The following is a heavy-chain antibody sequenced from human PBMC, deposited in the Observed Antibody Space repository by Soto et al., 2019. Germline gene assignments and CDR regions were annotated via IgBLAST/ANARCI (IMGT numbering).Heavy chain of an antibody. CDR1: GYTFTDYG. CDR2: IHTYNGHT. CDR3: ARDAQYSSRWHPIDF. Sequence: QVQLVQSGAEVKKPGASVKVYCKASGYTFTDYGISWVRQAPGQGLEWMGWIHTYNGHTNYAQKVQGRVTMTTDASTSTAYMELRSLRPDDTAVYYCARDAQYSSRWHPIDFSGQGTLVTVSS. D-gene: IGHD6-13*01. V-gene: IGHV1-18*01. J-gene: IGHJ4*02.